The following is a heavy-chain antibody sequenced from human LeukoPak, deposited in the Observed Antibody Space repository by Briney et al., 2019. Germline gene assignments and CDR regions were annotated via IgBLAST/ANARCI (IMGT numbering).Heavy chain of an antibody. CDR3: ASSEGDFWSGYFLD. CDR1: GGSISSGSYY. CDR2: IYTSGST. Sequence: SETLSLTCTVSGGSISSGSYYWSWIRQPAGKGLEWIARIYTSGSTNYNPSLKSRVTISVDTSKTQFSLKLSSVTAADTAVYYCASSEGDFWSGYFLDWGQGTLVTVSS. D-gene: IGHD3-3*01. V-gene: IGHV4-61*02. J-gene: IGHJ4*02.